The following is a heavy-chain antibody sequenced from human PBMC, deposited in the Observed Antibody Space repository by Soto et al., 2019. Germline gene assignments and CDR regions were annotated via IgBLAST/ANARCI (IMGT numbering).Heavy chain of an antibody. Sequence: PVGSLRLSCAASGFTFSGSTMHWVRQASGKGLEWVGRIGSKTNIHATVYAASVKGRFTISRDDSKNTAFLQMNSLKTEDTAVYYCTNDPSGASFFQHWGQGTLVTVSS. CDR1: GFTFSGST. V-gene: IGHV3-73*01. D-gene: IGHD2-15*01. CDR3: TNDPSGASFFQH. J-gene: IGHJ1*01. CDR2: IGSKTNIHAT.